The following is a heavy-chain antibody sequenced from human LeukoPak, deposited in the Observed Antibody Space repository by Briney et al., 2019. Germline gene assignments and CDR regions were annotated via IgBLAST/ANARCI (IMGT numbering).Heavy chain of an antibody. CDR2: IIPIFGTA. V-gene: IGHV1-69*13. J-gene: IGHJ6*02. Sequence: GASVKVSCKASGGTFSSYAISWVRQAPGQGLGWMGGIIPIFGTANYAQKFQGRVTITADESTSTAYMELSSLRSEDTAVYYCARDRERYSRYYYGMDVWGQGTTVTVSS. D-gene: IGHD6-13*01. CDR1: GGTFSSYA. CDR3: ARDRERYSRYYYGMDV.